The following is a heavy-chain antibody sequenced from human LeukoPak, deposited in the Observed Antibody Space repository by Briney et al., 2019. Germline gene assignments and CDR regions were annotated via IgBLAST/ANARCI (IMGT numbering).Heavy chain of an antibody. V-gene: IGHV3-30*02. CDR3: AKMKSFPLGYFDL. CDR1: GFMFSTYD. D-gene: IGHD1-26*01. CDR2: IRYDGSKK. J-gene: IGHJ2*01. Sequence: QPGGSLRLSCTASGFMFSTYDIHWARQAPGKGLEWLAFIRYDGSKKFYADSVKGRFTISRDNSKNTLYLQMDRLRLEDTAVYYCAKMKSFPLGYFDLWGRGTLLTVSS.